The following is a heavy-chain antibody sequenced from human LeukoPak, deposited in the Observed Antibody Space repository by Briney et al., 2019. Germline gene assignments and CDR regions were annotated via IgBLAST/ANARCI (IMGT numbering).Heavy chain of an antibody. Sequence: GESLKISCKGSGYSFTSYWIGWVRQMPGKGLEWMGIIYPGDSDTRYSPSFQGQVTIPADKSVSTAYLQWSSLKASDTAMYYCARQASSSWSDAFDIWGQGTMVTVSS. CDR3: ARQASSSWSDAFDI. D-gene: IGHD6-13*01. J-gene: IGHJ3*02. CDR1: GYSFTSYW. CDR2: IYPGDSDT. V-gene: IGHV5-51*01.